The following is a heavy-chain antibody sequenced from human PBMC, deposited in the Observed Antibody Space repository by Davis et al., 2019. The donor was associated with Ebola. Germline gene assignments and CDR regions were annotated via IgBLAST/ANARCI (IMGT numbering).Heavy chain of an antibody. CDR3: ARGRAVGPHNWFDP. CDR2: IYYSGST. D-gene: IGHD1-26*01. J-gene: IGHJ5*02. CDR1: GGSISSYY. V-gene: IGHV4-59*01. Sequence: SETLSLTCAVSGGSISSYYWSWIRQPPGKGLEWIGYIYYSGSTNYNPSLKSRVTISVDTSKNQFSLKLSSVTAADTAVYYCARGRAVGPHNWFDPWGQGTLVTVSS.